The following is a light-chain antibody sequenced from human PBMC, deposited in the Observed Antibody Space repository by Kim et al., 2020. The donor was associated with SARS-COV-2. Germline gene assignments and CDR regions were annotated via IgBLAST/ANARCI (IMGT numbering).Light chain of an antibody. V-gene: IGLV2-11*01. Sequence: SPGQSVTISCTGTSSDVGSYNYVSWYQQRPGKAPKLIIYDVTKRPSGVPDRFSGSKSGNTASLTISGLQAEDEADYYCCSYAGSVVFGGGTQLTVL. CDR3: CSYAGSVV. CDR2: DVT. CDR1: SSDVGSYNY. J-gene: IGLJ2*01.